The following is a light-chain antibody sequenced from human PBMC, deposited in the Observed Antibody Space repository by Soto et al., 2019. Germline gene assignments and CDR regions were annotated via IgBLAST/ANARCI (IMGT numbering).Light chain of an antibody. CDR1: QTIGSN. CDR2: GAS. V-gene: IGKV3-15*01. CDR3: QQYNTFWT. Sequence: IGMTQSPATLSVSPGERATLSCRASQTIGSNLAWYQQKPGQPPRLLIYGASSRATGSGSGTEFTLTISSLQPDDFATYYCQQYNTFWTFGPGTKVDIK. J-gene: IGKJ1*01.